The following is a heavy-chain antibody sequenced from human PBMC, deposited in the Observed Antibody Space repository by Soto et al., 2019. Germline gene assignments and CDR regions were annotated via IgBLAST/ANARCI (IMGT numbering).Heavy chain of an antibody. D-gene: IGHD6-19*01. CDR3: ASVGIAVADYYYYYYMDV. CDR1: GGSISSYY. J-gene: IGHJ6*03. V-gene: IGHV4-59*01. CDR2: IYYSGCT. Sequence: SETLSLTCTVSGGSISSYYWSWIRQPPGKGLEWIGYIYYSGCTNYNPSLKSRVTISVDTSKNQFSLKLSSVTAADTAVYYCASVGIAVADYYYYYYMDVWGKGTTVTVSS.